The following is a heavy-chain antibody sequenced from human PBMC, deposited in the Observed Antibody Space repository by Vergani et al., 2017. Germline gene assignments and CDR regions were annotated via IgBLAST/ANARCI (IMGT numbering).Heavy chain of an antibody. D-gene: IGHD3-10*01. CDR3: AKDQWTMVRGGQTDY. CDR2: ISYDGSNK. V-gene: IGHV3-30*18. J-gene: IGHJ4*02. CDR1: GFTFSSYS. Sequence: VQLVESGGGLVKPGGSLRLSCAASGFTFSSYSMNWVRQAPGKGLEWVAVISYDGSNKYYADSVKGRFTISRDNSKNTLYLQMNSLRAEDTAVYYCAKDQWTMVRGGQTDYWGQGTLVTVSS.